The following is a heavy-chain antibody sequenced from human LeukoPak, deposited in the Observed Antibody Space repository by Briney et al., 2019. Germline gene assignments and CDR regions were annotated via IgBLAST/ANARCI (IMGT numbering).Heavy chain of an antibody. CDR2: IYSSGST. CDR3: ARVRGWAFDV. D-gene: IGHD5-24*01. J-gene: IGHJ3*01. CDR1: GASISNFY. Sequence: PSETLSLTCTVSGASISNFYWSWIRQPAGKGLEWIGRIYSSGSTNYNPSLKSRVTMSVDTSHSQFSLNLTSVTAADTGVYFCARVRGWAFDVWGQGTMVTISS. V-gene: IGHV4-4*07.